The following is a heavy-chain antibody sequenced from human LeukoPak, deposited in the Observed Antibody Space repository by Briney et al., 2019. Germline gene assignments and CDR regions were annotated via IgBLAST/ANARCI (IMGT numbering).Heavy chain of an antibody. CDR1: GFTFSDYH. CDR2: ISTSSSYK. CDR3: ARMSTTRDSSAQYNWFDP. V-gene: IGHV3-11*06. D-gene: IGHD3-22*01. Sequence: GGSLRLSCAASGFTFSDYHMSWIRQAPGKGLEWVSYISTSSSYKKYADSVKGRFSIYRDNAKNSLYLQTNSLRAEDTAVYYCARMSTTRDSSAQYNWFDPWGQGILVTVSS. J-gene: IGHJ5*02.